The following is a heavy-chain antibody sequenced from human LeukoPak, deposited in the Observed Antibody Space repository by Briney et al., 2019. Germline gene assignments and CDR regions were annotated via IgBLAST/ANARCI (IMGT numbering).Heavy chain of an antibody. J-gene: IGHJ4*02. CDR3: ARARRYRSSWYHDY. V-gene: IGHV3-48*02. D-gene: IGHD6-13*01. Sequence: GGSLRLSCAASGLSFSTYTVNWVRQAPGKGLDWVSYISSSSSTIYYADSVKGRFTISRDNANNSLYLQMNSLRDEDTAVYYCARARRYRSSWYHDYWGQGSLVTVSS. CDR1: GLSFSTYT. CDR2: ISSSSSTI.